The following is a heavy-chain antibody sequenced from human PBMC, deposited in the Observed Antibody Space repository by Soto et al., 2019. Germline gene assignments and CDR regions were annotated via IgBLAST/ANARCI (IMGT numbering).Heavy chain of an antibody. J-gene: IGHJ4*02. D-gene: IGHD6-6*01. CDR3: ARAGRSSSKTVFDY. CDR1: GGSISGYY. V-gene: IGHV4-59*01. CDR2: ISYSGTP. Sequence: SETLSLTCSVSGGSISGYYWSWIRQPPGKGLERIGYISYSGTPNYNPSLKSRVTISVDTSQNQFSLKLTSVIAADTAVYYCARAGRSSSKTVFDYWGQGTLVTVSS.